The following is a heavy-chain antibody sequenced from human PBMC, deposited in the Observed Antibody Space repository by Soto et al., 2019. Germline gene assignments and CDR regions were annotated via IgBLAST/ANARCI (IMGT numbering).Heavy chain of an antibody. V-gene: IGHV4-30-4*01. CDR3: ARVEGSNYYYYGMDV. J-gene: IGHJ6*02. CDR2: NYHSGST. D-gene: IGHD3-10*01. CDR1: GGSITGGDYY. Sequence: SETRALTCPVSGGSITGGDYYWTWIRQPPRKGLEWIGYNYHSGSTYHSPPLKSRLSISIDTSKNQFSLRLNSVTSADTAVYYCARVEGSNYYYYGMDVWGQGTTVTVSS.